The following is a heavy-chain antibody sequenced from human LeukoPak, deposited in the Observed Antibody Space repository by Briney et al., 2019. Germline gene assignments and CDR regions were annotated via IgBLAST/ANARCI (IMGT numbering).Heavy chain of an antibody. D-gene: IGHD5-12*01. CDR1: GFTFTSYA. J-gene: IGHJ4*02. CDR3: ATYSGYDRIFDH. Sequence: GGSLRLSCAASGFTFTSYAMTWVRQAPGKGLEWVSTIGSRSGIHYADSVRGRFAISRDNAEKSVYLQMNGLRAEDTAVYYCATYSGYDRIFDHWGQGTLVTVSS. CDR2: IGSRSGI. V-gene: IGHV3-69-1*01.